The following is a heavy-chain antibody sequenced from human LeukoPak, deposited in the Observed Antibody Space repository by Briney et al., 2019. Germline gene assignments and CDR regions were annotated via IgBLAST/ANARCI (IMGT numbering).Heavy chain of an antibody. J-gene: IGHJ6*04. V-gene: IGHV1-69*06. CDR3: AARFYDILTGNYYYGMDV. CDR2: IIPIFGTT. D-gene: IGHD3-9*01. CDR1: GGTFSSYA. Sequence: SVKVSCKASGGTFSSYAISWVRQAPGQGLEWMGGIIPIFGTTNYAQKFQGRVTITADKSTSTAYMELSSLRSEDTAVYYCAARFYDILTGNYYYGMDVWGKGTTVTVSS.